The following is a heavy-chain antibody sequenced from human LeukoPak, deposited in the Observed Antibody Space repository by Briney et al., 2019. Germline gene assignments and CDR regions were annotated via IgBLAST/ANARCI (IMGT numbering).Heavy chain of an antibody. Sequence: SVKVSCKASGGTFSSYAISWVRQAPGRGLEWMGGIIPILGTANYAQKFQGRVTITADESTSTAYMELSSLRSEDTAVYYCARCWASSWYYLDYWGQGTLVTVSS. J-gene: IGHJ4*02. CDR3: ARCWASSWYYLDY. D-gene: IGHD6-13*01. V-gene: IGHV1-69*01. CDR1: GGTFSSYA. CDR2: IIPILGTA.